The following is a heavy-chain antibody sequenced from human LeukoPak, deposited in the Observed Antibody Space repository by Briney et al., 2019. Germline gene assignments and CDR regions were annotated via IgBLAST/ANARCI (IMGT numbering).Heavy chain of an antibody. D-gene: IGHD2-2*01. CDR3: ARGIFSCSNNSCREGWFDP. J-gene: IGHJ5*02. CDR2: IYTSGSA. CDR1: GGSISSYY. V-gene: IGHV4-4*07. Sequence: SETLSLTCTVSGGSISSYYWNWIRQPAGKGLEWIGRIYTSGSANHNPSLKSRVSISVDSSKNQFSLKLSSVTAADTAVYYCARGIFSCSNNSCREGWFDPWGQGTLVTVSS.